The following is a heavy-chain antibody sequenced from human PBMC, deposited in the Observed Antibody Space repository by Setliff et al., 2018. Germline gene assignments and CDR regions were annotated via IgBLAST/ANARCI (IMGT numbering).Heavy chain of an antibody. CDR2: VYPGDSDT. CDR3: ARLGSSSWYNDVFDF. CDR1: GYRFTSYW. D-gene: IGHD6-13*01. V-gene: IGHV5-51*01. J-gene: IGHJ3*01. Sequence: GESLTISCKGSGYRFTSYWIGWVRQMPGKGLEWMGVVYPGDSDTRYSPSFQGQVTFSADKSISTAYLQWSSLKASDTAMYYCARLGSSSWYNDVFDFWGPGTMVTV.